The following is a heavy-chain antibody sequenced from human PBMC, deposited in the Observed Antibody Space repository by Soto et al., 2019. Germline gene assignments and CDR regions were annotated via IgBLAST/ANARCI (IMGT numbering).Heavy chain of an antibody. CDR3: AREGAAPYYSGMDV. J-gene: IGHJ6*02. V-gene: IGHV4-59*06. D-gene: IGHD6-6*01. Sequence: PSETLSLTCTVSGGSISSYYWSWIRQPPGKGLEWIGFIYYSGSTYYNPSLKSRVTISVDTSKNQFSLKLSSVTAADTAVYYCAREGAAPYYSGMDVWGQGTTVTVSS. CDR2: IYYSGST. CDR1: GGSISSYY.